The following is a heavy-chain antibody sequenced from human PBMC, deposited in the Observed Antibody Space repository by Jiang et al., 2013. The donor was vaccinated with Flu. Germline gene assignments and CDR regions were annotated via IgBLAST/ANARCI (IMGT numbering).Heavy chain of an antibody. CDR2: INHSGST. J-gene: IGHJ1*01. D-gene: IGHD6-13*01. V-gene: IGHV4-34*01. CDR3: ARGPAAAAGIKRYFQH. CDR1: GGSFSGYY. Sequence: LLKPSETLSLTCAVYGGSFSGYYWSWIRQPPGKGLEWIGEINHSGSTNYNPSLKSRVTISVDTSKNQFSLKLSSVTATDTAVYYCARGPAAAAGIKRYFQHWGQGTLVTVSS.